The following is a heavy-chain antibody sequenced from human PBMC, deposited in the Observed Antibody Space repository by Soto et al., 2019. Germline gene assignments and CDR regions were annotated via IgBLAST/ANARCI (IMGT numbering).Heavy chain of an antibody. CDR1: GFTFSSYG. J-gene: IGHJ6*02. CDR2: IWYDGSNK. D-gene: IGHD5-18*01. V-gene: IGHV3-33*01. CDR3: ARDWIQLRSPLWGMDV. Sequence: GGSLRLSCAASGFTFSSYGMHWVRQAPGKGLEWVAVIWYDGSNKYYADSVKGRFTISRDNSKNTLYLQMNSLRAEDTAVYYCARDWIQLRSPLWGMDVWGQGTTVTVSS.